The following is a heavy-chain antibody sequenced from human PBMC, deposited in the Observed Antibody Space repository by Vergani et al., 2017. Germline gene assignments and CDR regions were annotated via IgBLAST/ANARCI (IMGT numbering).Heavy chain of an antibody. Sequence: QVQLVESGGGVVQPGRSLRLSCAASGFTFSSYGMHWVRQAPGKGLEWVAVIWYDGSNKYYADSVQGRFTISRDKSKNTLYLQMNSLRAEDTAVYYCARDGGAAPPYYYYGMDVWGQGTTVTVSS. CDR2: IWYDGSNK. V-gene: IGHV3-33*01. CDR1: GFTFSSYG. J-gene: IGHJ6*02. D-gene: IGHD3-16*01. CDR3: ARDGGAAPPYYYYGMDV.